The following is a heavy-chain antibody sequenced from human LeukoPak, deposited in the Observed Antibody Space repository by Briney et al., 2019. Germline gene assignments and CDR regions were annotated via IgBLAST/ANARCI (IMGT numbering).Heavy chain of an antibody. CDR2: IIPIFGTA. Sequence: GASVKVSCKASGYTFTSYGISWVRQAPGQGLEWMGGIIPIFGTANYAQKFQGRVTITTDESTSTAYMELSSLRSEDTAVYYCARDVSDAFDIWGQGTMVTVSS. V-gene: IGHV1-69*05. J-gene: IGHJ3*02. CDR1: GYTFTSYG. CDR3: ARDVSDAFDI. D-gene: IGHD5/OR15-5a*01.